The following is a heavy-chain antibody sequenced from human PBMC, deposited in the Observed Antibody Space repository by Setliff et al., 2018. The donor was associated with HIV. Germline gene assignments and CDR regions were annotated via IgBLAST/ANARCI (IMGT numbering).Heavy chain of an antibody. CDR1: AFSMSSYY. Sequence: SETLSLTCSVSAFSMSSYYWSFIRQPPGKGLEWIGCVYYTGSTNYSPSLKSRVTISIDTSKNQFSLKLSSVTAADTAVYYCARGPTVTARRERAFEIWGQGTMVTVSS. D-gene: IGHD4-17*01. CDR3: ARGPTVTARRERAFEI. V-gene: IGHV4-59*01. CDR2: VYYTGST. J-gene: IGHJ3*02.